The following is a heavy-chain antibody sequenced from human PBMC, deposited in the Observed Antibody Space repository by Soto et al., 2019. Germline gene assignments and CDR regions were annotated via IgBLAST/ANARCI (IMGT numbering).Heavy chain of an antibody. CDR3: ARERTVDNWFDP. CDR2: IKQDGSEK. V-gene: IGHV3-7*01. J-gene: IGHJ5*02. Sequence: EVQLVESGGGLVQPGGSLRLSCAASGFTFSSYWMSWVRQAPGKGLEWVANIKQDGSEKYYVDSVKGRFTISRDNAKNSLYLQMNSLRAEDTGVYYWARERTVDNWFDPWGQGTLVTVSS. D-gene: IGHD2-15*01. CDR1: GFTFSSYW.